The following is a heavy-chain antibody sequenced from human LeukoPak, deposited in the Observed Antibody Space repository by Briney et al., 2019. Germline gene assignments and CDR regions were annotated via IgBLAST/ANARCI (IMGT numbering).Heavy chain of an antibody. J-gene: IGHJ3*02. V-gene: IGHV3-30*04. D-gene: IGHD4-11*01. CDR1: GFTFTSYA. CDR3: ARDLTTQNAFDI. Sequence: GGSLRLSCAASGFTFTSYAMHWVRQAPGKGLEWVAVISYDGSNKYYADSVKGRFTISRDNSKNTLYLQMNSLRAEDTAVYYCARDLTTQNAFDIWGQGTMVTVSS. CDR2: ISYDGSNK.